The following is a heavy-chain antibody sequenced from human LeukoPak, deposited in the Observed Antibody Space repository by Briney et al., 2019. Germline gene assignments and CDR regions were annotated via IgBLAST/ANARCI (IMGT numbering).Heavy chain of an antibody. CDR3: ARSDFVVGYAFDI. D-gene: IGHD2-2*01. CDR2: IKLDGSEK. V-gene: IGHV3-7*01. CDR1: GFTFSSYW. Sequence: GGSLRLSCAASGFTFSSYWMSWVRQAPGKGLEWVANIKLDGSEKYYVDSVKGRFTISRDNAKNSLYLQMNSLRAEDTAVYYCARSDFVVGYAFDIWGQGTMVTVSS. J-gene: IGHJ3*02.